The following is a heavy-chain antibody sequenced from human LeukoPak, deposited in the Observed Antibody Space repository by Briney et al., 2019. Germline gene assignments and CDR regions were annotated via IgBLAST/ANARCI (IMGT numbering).Heavy chain of an antibody. CDR3: AHPSTPDYGGLDY. V-gene: IGHV3-23*01. D-gene: IGHD4-17*01. CDR2: VTGSGGSI. J-gene: IGHJ4*02. CDR1: GFTFRLYV. Sequence: GGSLRLSCVASGFTFRLYVMTWVRQAPGKGLEWVSAVTGSGGSIYYADSVRGRFTISRDNSKNTLYLQMNSLRAEDTAVYYCAHPSTPDYGGLDYWGQGTLVTVSS.